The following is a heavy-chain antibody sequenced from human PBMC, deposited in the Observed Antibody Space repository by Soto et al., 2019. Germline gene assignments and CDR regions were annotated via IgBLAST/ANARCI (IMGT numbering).Heavy chain of an antibody. V-gene: IGHV3-21*01. Sequence: GGSLRLSCAASGFTFNIYSMRWVRQAPGKGLEWVSSISSSSTYIHYADSLKGRFTVSRDNAQNSLYLQMNSLRAEDTAVYYCARDQYGYYGMDVWGQGTTVTVSS. CDR2: ISSSSTYI. CDR3: ARDQYGYYGMDV. CDR1: GFTFNIYS. D-gene: IGHD3-10*01. J-gene: IGHJ6*02.